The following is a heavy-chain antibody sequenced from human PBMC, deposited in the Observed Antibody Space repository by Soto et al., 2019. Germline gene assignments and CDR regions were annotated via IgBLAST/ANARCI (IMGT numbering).Heavy chain of an antibody. D-gene: IGHD2-15*01. Sequence: QVQLVQSGAEVKKPGASVKVSCKASGYTFTRYDIYWVRQATGQGLEWMGWMNPNSGNTGYAQKMQGRVTKTRKTSISTAYMELSRLRSENTAVYYCARERCSGGSCYYYYYYGMDVWGQGTTVTVSS. CDR2: MNPNSGNT. CDR3: ARERCSGGSCYYYYYYGMDV. CDR1: GYTFTRYD. V-gene: IGHV1-8*01. J-gene: IGHJ6*02.